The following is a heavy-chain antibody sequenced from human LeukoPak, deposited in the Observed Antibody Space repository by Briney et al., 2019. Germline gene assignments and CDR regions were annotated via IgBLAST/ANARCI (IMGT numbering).Heavy chain of an antibody. CDR2: VSYDGSNN. Sequence: GRSLRLSCATSGFTFSSYAMHWVRQAPGKGLEWVAVVSYDGSNNFYADSVKGRFTISRDNSKNTLYLQMNSLRAEDTAVYFCARVRCSSAACNFAAMDVWGQGTTVTVSS. V-gene: IGHV3-30-3*01. D-gene: IGHD2-2*01. CDR3: ARVRCSSAACNFAAMDV. CDR1: GFTFSSYA. J-gene: IGHJ6*02.